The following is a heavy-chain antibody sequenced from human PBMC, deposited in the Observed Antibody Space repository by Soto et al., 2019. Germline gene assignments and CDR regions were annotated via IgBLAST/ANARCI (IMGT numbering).Heavy chain of an antibody. V-gene: IGHV3-33*01. D-gene: IGHD6-13*01. CDR3: ARDNLGIAAAGVYYYYGMDV. Sequence: QVQLVESGGGVVQPGRSLRLSYAASGFTFSSYGMHWVRQAPGKGLEWVAVIWYDGSNKYYADSVKGRFTISRDNSKNTLYLQMNSLRAEDTAVYYCARDNLGIAAAGVYYYYGMDVWGQGTTVTVSS. CDR1: GFTFSSYG. CDR2: IWYDGSNK. J-gene: IGHJ6*02.